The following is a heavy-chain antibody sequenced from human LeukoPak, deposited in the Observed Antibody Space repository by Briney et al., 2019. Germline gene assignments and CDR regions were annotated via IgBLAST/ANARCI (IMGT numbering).Heavy chain of an antibody. D-gene: IGHD6-19*01. J-gene: IGHJ4*02. V-gene: IGHV3-23*01. CDR2: ISGSSSST. Sequence: GGSLRLSCAASGFTFRSYAMSWVRQAPGKGLEWVSAISGSSSSTYYADSVKGRFSISRDTSKNTVSLQMNSLRAEDTAVYYCAGDKTTGGWYEFDYWGQGTLVTVSS. CDR3: AGDKTTGGWYEFDY. CDR1: GFTFRSYA.